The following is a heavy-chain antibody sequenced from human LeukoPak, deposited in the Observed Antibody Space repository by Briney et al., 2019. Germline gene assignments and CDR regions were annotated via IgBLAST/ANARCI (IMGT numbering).Heavy chain of an antibody. J-gene: IGHJ4*02. D-gene: IGHD4-11*01. CDR2: INHSGST. CDR1: GGSFSGYY. Sequence: PSETLSLTCAVYGGSFSGYYWSWIRQPPGKGLEWIGEINHSGSTNYNPSLKSRVTISVDTSKNQFSLKLSSVTAADTAVYYCARGSRPRNYIKSFDYWGQGTLVTVSS. CDR3: ARGSRPRNYIKSFDY. V-gene: IGHV4-34*01.